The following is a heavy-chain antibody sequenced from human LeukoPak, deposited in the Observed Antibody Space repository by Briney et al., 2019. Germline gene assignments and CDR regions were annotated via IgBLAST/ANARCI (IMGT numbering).Heavy chain of an antibody. CDR2: VYHTGST. Sequence: SETLSLTCEVSGYSINKGYYWAWIRQPPGKGREWIGNVYHTGSTYYNPSLQSRPTISVDTSKNHFSLKLTSVTAADTAVYYCARVLPGYSAGWSGYFDYWGQGTLVTVSS. D-gene: IGHD6-19*01. V-gene: IGHV4-38-2*01. J-gene: IGHJ4*02. CDR1: GYSINKGYY. CDR3: ARVLPGYSAGWSGYFDY.